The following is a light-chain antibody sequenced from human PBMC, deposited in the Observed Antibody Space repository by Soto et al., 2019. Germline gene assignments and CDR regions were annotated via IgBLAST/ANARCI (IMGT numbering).Light chain of an antibody. CDR1: QSVSSSY. CDR2: GAS. V-gene: IGKV3-20*01. Sequence: EIVLTQSPGTLSLSPGERATLSCRASQSVSSSYLAWYQQKPGQAPRLLIYGASSRATGIPDRFSGSGSGTDFTLTIRRLEPEDFAVYYCQQYVSSPWAFGQGTKVDIK. J-gene: IGKJ1*01. CDR3: QQYVSSPWA.